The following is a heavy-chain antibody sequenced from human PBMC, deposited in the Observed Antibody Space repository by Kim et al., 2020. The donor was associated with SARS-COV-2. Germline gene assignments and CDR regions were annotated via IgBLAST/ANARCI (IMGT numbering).Heavy chain of an antibody. J-gene: IGHJ4*02. CDR2: IKSKTDGGTT. Sequence: GGSLRLSCAASGFTFSNAWMSWVRQAPGKGLEWVGRIKSKTDGGTTDYAAPVKGRFTISRDDSKNTLYLQMNSLKTEDTAVYYCTTEFNSGQPLVFDYWGQGTLVTVSS. D-gene: IGHD6-13*01. CDR3: TTEFNSGQPLVFDY. V-gene: IGHV3-15*01. CDR1: GFTFSNAW.